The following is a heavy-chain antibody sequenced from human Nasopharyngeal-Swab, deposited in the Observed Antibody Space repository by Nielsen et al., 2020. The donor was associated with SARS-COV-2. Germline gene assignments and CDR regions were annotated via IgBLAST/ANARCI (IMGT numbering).Heavy chain of an antibody. V-gene: IGHV1-46*01. J-gene: IGHJ4*02. CDR1: GYTFTNNF. Sequence: ASVKVSCKASGYTFTNNFMHWVRQAPGQGPEGMGIINPSGGSTDYAQKFQGRVTMTRDTSTSTVYMELNSLRSEDTAVYYCARGRVATISTFDYWGQGALVTVSS. CDR3: ARGRVATISTFDY. D-gene: IGHD5-12*01. CDR2: INPSGGST.